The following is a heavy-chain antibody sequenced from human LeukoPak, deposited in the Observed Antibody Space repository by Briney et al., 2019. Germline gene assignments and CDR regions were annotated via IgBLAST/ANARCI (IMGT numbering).Heavy chain of an antibody. Sequence: GGSLRLSCTDSGFTVSSNSMSWVRQAPGKGLEWVSFIYSAGSTHYSDSVKGRFTISIDNSKNTLYLQMNSLRAEDTAVYYCARRAGAYTHPYDYWGQGTLVTVS. CDR3: ARRAGAYTHPYDY. D-gene: IGHD3-16*01. CDR1: GFTVSSNS. J-gene: IGHJ4*02. V-gene: IGHV3-53*01. CDR2: IYSAGST.